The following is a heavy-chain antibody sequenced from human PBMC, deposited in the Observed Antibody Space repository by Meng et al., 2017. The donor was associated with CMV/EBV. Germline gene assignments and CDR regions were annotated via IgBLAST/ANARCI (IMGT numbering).Heavy chain of an antibody. Sequence: KVSCKGSGYSFTSYWIGWVRQMPGKGLEWMGIIYPGDSDTRYRPSFQGQVTISADKSISTAYLQWSSLKASDTAMYYCARRQLLLRGGFDYWGQGTLVTVSS. J-gene: IGHJ4*02. CDR3: ARRQLLLRGGFDY. CDR2: IYPGDSDT. V-gene: IGHV5-51*01. CDR1: GYSFTSYW. D-gene: IGHD2-2*01.